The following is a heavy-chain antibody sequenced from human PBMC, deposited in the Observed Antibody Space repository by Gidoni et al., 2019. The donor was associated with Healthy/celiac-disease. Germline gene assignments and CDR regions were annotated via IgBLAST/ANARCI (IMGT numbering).Heavy chain of an antibody. V-gene: IGHV3-23*01. D-gene: IGHD3-10*01. J-gene: IGHJ4*02. CDR1: GFTFSSYA. CDR2: ISGSSGST. CDR3: AKVTELLWFGDDAFDY. Sequence: GGSLRLSCAASGFTFSSYAMSWVRQAPGKGLEWVSAISGSSGSTYYADSVKGRFTISRDNSKNTLYLQMNSLRAEDTAVYYCAKVTELLWFGDDAFDYWGQGTLVTVSS.